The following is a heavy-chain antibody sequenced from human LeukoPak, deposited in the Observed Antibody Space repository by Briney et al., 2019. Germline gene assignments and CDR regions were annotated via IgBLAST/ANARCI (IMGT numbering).Heavy chain of an antibody. Sequence: SVKVSCKASGGTFSSYAISWVRQAPGQGLEWMGGIIPIFGTANYAQKFQGRVTITADESTSTAYMELSSLRSEDTAVYYCATDAHGSGSYYKPPRYWGQGTLVTVSS. J-gene: IGHJ4*02. CDR2: IIPIFGTA. D-gene: IGHD3-10*01. V-gene: IGHV1-69*13. CDR3: ATDAHGSGSYYKPPRY. CDR1: GGTFSSYA.